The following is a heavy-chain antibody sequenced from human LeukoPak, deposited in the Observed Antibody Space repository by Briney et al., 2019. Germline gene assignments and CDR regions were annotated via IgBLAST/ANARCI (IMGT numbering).Heavy chain of an antibody. D-gene: IGHD6-13*01. J-gene: IGHJ4*02. CDR1: GFTFSSYA. V-gene: IGHV3-7*01. CDR3: ARDGVAAGLYFDY. Sequence: QAGGSLRLSCAASGFTFSSYAMHWVRQAPGKGLEWVANINQDGSEKHYVDSVKDRFTISRDNAKSSLYLQMNSLRAEDTAVYYCARDGVAAGLYFDYWGQGSLVTVSS. CDR2: INQDGSEK.